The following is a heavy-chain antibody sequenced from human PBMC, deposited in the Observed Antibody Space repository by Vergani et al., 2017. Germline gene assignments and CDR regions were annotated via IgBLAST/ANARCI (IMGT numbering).Heavy chain of an antibody. D-gene: IGHD6-19*01. CDR2: ISYDGSNK. CDR1: GFTFSSYA. CDR3: ARDLAGQWGGAFDI. Sequence: QVQLVESGGGVVQPGRSLRLSCAASGFTFSSYAMQWVRQAPGKGLEWVAVISYDGSNKYYADSVKGRFTISRDNSKNTLYLQMNRLRAEDTAVYYCARDLAGQWGGAFDIWGQGTMVTVSS. J-gene: IGHJ3*02. V-gene: IGHV3-30-3*01.